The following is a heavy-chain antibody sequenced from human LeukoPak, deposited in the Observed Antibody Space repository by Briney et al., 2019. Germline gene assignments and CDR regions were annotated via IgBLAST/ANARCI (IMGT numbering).Heavy chain of an antibody. CDR3: ARGVLIYSPLDY. V-gene: IGHV4-34*01. J-gene: IGHJ4*02. Sequence: SSETLSLTCAVYGGSLSGYYWSWIRQPPGKGLEWIGEINHSGSTNYNPSLKSRVTISVDTSKNQFSLKLSSVTAADTAVYYCARGVLIYSPLDYWGQGTLVTVSS. CDR1: GGSLSGYY. CDR2: INHSGST. D-gene: IGHD2-15*01.